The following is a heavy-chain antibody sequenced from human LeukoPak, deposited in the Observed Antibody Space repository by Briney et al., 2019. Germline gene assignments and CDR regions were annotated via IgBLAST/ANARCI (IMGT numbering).Heavy chain of an antibody. CDR3: ARDSVGGTGHDAFDI. J-gene: IGHJ3*02. CDR2: IYYSGSA. Sequence: SETLSLTCTVSGGSINSATYYWGWIRQPPGKGLEWIGSIYYSGSAYYSSSLKSRVTILVDTSKNQFSLKLSSVTAADTAVYYCARDSVGGTGHDAFDIWGQGTMATVSS. V-gene: IGHV4-39*07. CDR1: GGSINSATYY. D-gene: IGHD1-26*01.